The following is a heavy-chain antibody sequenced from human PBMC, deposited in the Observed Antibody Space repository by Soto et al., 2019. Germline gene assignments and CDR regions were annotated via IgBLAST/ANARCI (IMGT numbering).Heavy chain of an antibody. J-gene: IGHJ6*02. D-gene: IGHD4-17*01. Sequence: GGSLRLSCAASGITFTTYAMSWVRQAPGKGLEWVSTVAANVTNRHYADFVKGRFTISRDNSKNTLSPQMNSLRVEDTAIYYCAGDYLRLNTLNGNFYSFGMDVWGQGTAVTVSS. CDR3: AGDYLRLNTLNGNFYSFGMDV. V-gene: IGHV3-23*01. CDR2: VAANVTNR. CDR1: GITFTTYA.